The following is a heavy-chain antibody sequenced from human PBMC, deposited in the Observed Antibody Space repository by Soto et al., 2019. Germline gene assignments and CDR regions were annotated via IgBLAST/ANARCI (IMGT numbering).Heavy chain of an antibody. J-gene: IGHJ5*02. CDR2: IYYSGST. CDR1: GDSINSYY. D-gene: IGHD2-2*02. Sequence: QVQLQESGPELVKPSETLALTCTVSGDSINSYYWSWIRQPPGKGLEWIGLIYYSGSTDYNPSLKSRVTISVDTSKNQFSLKLSSVTAPDTAVYYCARASVPAAICWFDPWGQGTLVTVSS. CDR3: ARASVPAAICWFDP. V-gene: IGHV4-59*01.